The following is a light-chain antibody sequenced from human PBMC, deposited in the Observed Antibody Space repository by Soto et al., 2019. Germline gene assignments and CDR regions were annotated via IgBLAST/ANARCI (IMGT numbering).Light chain of an antibody. CDR2: QDD. V-gene: IGLV3-1*01. J-gene: IGLJ2*01. CDR3: QAWDSGTVV. CDR1: KLGDKY. Sequence: SYELTQPPSMSVSPGQTASITCSGDKLGDKYACWYQQKPGQSPVLVIYQDDKRPSGIPERFSGSNSGNTATLTISGTQAMDEADYYCQAWDSGTVVFGGGTKLTVL.